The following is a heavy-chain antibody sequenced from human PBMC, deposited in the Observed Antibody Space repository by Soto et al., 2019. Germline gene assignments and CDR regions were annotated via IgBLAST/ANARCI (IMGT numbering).Heavy chain of an antibody. J-gene: IGHJ6*02. D-gene: IGHD5-18*01. CDR3: ARSRARYSYYGMDV. Sequence: SETLSLTCAVYGGSFSGYYWSWIRQPPGKGLEWIGEINHSGSTNYNPSLKSRVTISVDTSKNQFSLKLSSVTAADTAVYYCARSRARYSYYGMDVWGQGXTVTVYS. V-gene: IGHV4-34*01. CDR2: INHSGST. CDR1: GGSFSGYY.